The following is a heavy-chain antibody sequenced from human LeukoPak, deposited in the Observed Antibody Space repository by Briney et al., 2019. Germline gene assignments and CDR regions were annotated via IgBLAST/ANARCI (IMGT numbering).Heavy chain of an antibody. Sequence: PGGSLRLSCAASGFTFSNYEMNWVRQAPGKGLEWISYIGNSGSPIFCADSVKGRFTTSRDNAKNSLYLQMNSLRAEDTAVYYCTRGRTGDGDAFDIWGQGTMVTVSS. J-gene: IGHJ3*02. CDR1: GFTFSNYE. CDR3: TRGRTGDGDAFDI. D-gene: IGHD1-1*01. CDR2: IGNSGSPI. V-gene: IGHV3-48*03.